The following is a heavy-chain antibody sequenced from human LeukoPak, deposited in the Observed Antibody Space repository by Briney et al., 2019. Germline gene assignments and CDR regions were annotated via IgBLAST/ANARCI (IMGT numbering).Heavy chain of an antibody. Sequence: ASVKVSCKASGYTFTSYDINWVRQATGQGLEWMGWMNPNSGNTGYAQKFQGRVTMTRNTSISTAYMELSSLRSDDTAVYYCARGTQMATIFVYWGQGTLVTVSS. D-gene: IGHD5-24*01. CDR1: GYTFTSYD. J-gene: IGHJ4*02. CDR3: ARGTQMATIFVY. CDR2: MNPNSGNT. V-gene: IGHV1-8*01.